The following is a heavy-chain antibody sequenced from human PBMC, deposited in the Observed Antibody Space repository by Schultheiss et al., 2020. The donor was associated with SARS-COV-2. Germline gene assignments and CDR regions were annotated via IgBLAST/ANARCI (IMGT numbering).Heavy chain of an antibody. CDR2: VFHTGST. V-gene: IGHV4-34*12. J-gene: IGHJ4*02. D-gene: IGHD4-17*01. Sequence: SETLSLTCTVSGGSISSYYWSWIRQPPGKGLEWIGEVFHTGSTNCNPSLKSRVTISVDTSKNQFSLKLSSVTAADTAVYYCARVMTTVSAYDYWGQGTLVTVSS. CDR1: GGSISSYY. CDR3: ARVMTTVSAYDY.